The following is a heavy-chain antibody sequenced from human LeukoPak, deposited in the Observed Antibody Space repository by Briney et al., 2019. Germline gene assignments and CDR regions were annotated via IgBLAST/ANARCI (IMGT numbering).Heavy chain of an antibody. D-gene: IGHD4-23*01. Sequence: SETLSLTCIVSGGSISSISSNTYHWGWIRQPPGKGLEWIGSIYYSGSTYYNPSLKSRVTISVDTSKNQFSLKLSSVTAADTALHYCAREMGVVTAHGIDVWGQGTTVTVSS. V-gene: IGHV4-39*02. CDR3: AREMGVVTAHGIDV. CDR2: IYYSGST. CDR1: GGSISSISSNTYH. J-gene: IGHJ6*02.